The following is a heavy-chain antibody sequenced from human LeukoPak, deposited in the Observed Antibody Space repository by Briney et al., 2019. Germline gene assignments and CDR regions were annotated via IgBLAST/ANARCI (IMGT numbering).Heavy chain of an antibody. CDR1: GFTLSSYA. Sequence: PGGSLRLSSAASGFTLSSYATSWVRQAPGKGLEWVSAISGSGGSTYYADSVMGRFTISRDNSKNTLYLQMNSLRAEDTAVYYCANQYDFWSGYYGYWGQGTLVTVSS. V-gene: IGHV3-23*01. J-gene: IGHJ4*02. CDR3: ANQYDFWSGYYGY. CDR2: ISGSGGST. D-gene: IGHD3-3*01.